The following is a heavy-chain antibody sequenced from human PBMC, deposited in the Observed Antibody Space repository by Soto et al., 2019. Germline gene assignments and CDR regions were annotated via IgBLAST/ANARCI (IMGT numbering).Heavy chain of an antibody. CDR1: GFTFSSYS. V-gene: IGHV3-21*01. Sequence: PGGSLRLSCAASGFTFSSYSMNWVRQAPGKGLEWVSSISSSSSYIYYADSVKGRFTISRDNAKNSLYLQMSSLRAEDTAVYYCARDPTFGGVIAISPPAAFDPWGQGTLVTVSS. J-gene: IGHJ5*02. CDR2: ISSSSSYI. CDR3: ARDPTFGGVIAISPPAAFDP. D-gene: IGHD3-16*02.